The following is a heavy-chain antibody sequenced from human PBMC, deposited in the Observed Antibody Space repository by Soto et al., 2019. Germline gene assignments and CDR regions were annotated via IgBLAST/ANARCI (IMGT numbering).Heavy chain of an antibody. J-gene: IGHJ5*02. CDR3: ALSDPLTRAGNGFDP. CDR1: GGTFSNQI. D-gene: IGHD1-1*01. Sequence: QVQLVQSGAEVKKPGSSVNVSCKASGGTFSNQIISWVRQAPGQGLEWMGRIIPVLGITNYAQKFQGRVTITADKSTSTAYWERRSRRSEAPAVYYFALSDPLTRAGNGFDPGGPGTWSPSP. CDR2: IIPVLGIT. V-gene: IGHV1-69*02.